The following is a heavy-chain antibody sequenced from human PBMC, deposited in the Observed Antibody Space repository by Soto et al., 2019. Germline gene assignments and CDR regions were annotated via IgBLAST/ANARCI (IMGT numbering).Heavy chain of an antibody. D-gene: IGHD2-21*02. CDR1: GYTFTGYY. Sequence: ASVKVSCKASGYTFTGYYMHWVRQAPGQGLEWMGWINPNSGGTNYAQKFQGWVTMTRDTSISTAYMELSRLRSDDTAVYYCARGGGGDSLDAFDIWGRGTMVTVSS. V-gene: IGHV1-2*04. CDR2: INPNSGGT. J-gene: IGHJ3*02. CDR3: ARGGGGDSLDAFDI.